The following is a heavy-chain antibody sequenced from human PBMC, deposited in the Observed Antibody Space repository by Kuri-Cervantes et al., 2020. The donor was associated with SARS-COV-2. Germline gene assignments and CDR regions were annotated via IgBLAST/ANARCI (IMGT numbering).Heavy chain of an antibody. Sequence: GESLKISCAASGFTFSSYSMNWVRQAPGKGLEWVSYISSSSSTIYYIDSVKGRFTISRDNAKNSLYLQMNSLRAEDTAVYYCVRVGAYSGYDFDSWGQGTLVTVSS. CDR1: GFTFSSYS. D-gene: IGHD5-12*01. V-gene: IGHV3-48*01. CDR2: ISSSSSTI. CDR3: VRVGAYSGYDFDS. J-gene: IGHJ4*02.